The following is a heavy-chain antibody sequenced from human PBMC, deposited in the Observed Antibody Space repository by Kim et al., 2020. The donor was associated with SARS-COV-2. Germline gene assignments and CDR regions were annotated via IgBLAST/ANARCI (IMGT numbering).Heavy chain of an antibody. D-gene: IGHD6-19*01. Sequence: GGSLRLSCAASGFTFSSYGMHWVRQAPGKGLEWVAVIWYDGSNKYYADSVKGRFTISRDNSKNTLYLQMNSLRAEDTAVYYCAREGYSSGWPASPYYYYGMDVWGQGTTVTVSS. CDR2: IWYDGSNK. CDR3: AREGYSSGWPASPYYYYGMDV. V-gene: IGHV3-33*01. CDR1: GFTFSSYG. J-gene: IGHJ6*02.